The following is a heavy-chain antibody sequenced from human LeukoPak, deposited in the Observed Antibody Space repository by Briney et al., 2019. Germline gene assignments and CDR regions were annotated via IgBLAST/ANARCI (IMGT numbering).Heavy chain of an antibody. CDR3: ARDHVEWEAFDI. Sequence: SETLSLTCAVSGGSISSGGYYWSWIRQPPGKGLEWIGYIYHSGSTYYNPSLKSRVTISVDRSKNQFSLKLSSVTAADTAVYYCARDHVEWEAFDIWGQGTMVTVSS. J-gene: IGHJ3*02. CDR2: IYHSGST. V-gene: IGHV4-30-2*01. D-gene: IGHD1-26*01. CDR1: GGSISSGGYY.